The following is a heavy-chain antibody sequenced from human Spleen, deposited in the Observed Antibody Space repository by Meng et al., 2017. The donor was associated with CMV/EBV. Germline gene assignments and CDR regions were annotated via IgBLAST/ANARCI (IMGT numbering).Heavy chain of an antibody. J-gene: IGHJ5*02. D-gene: IGHD1/OR15-1a*01. CDR3: ARDNKNNPYNRFDP. V-gene: IGHV1-69*04. CDR2: IMRMSGIIGGVT. Sequence: MRRGRQGPEQGLEWMGRIMRMSGIIGGVTDDAPKLRGRDTITADKSTNTAYMELNRRRSEDTAIYYCARDNKNNPYNRFDPWGQGTLVTVSS.